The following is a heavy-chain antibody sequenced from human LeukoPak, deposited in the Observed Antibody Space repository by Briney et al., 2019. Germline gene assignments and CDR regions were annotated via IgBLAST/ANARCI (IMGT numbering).Heavy chain of an antibody. D-gene: IGHD2-8*01. CDR2: ISGSGGSST. J-gene: IGHJ4*02. CDR3: ARRYCTSGLCYFFDY. CDR1: GFTFSSYA. V-gene: IGHV3-23*01. Sequence: GGSLRLSCAASGFTFSSYAMSWVRQAPGKGLEWVSAISGSGGSSTYYADSVKGRFTISRDNSKNTLYLQMNSLRAEDTAVYYCARRYCTSGLCYFFDYWGQGTLVTVSS.